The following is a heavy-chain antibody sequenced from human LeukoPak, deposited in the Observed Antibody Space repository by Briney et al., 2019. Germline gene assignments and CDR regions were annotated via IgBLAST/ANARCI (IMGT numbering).Heavy chain of an antibody. CDR3: ARVSYDYIWGIIYYFDY. V-gene: IGHV5-51*01. Sequence: GESLKISCKGSGYXFTNYWIGWVRQMPGKGLEWMGIINPGDSDTRYSPSFQGQVTISADKSISTAYLQWSSLKASDTAMFYCARVSYDYIWGIIYYFDYWGQGTLVTVSS. J-gene: IGHJ4*02. D-gene: IGHD3-16*01. CDR1: GYXFTNYW. CDR2: INPGDSDT.